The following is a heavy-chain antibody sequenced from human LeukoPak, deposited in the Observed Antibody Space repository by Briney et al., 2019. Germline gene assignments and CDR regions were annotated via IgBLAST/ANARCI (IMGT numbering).Heavy chain of an antibody. CDR3: AGEAGSGPSRYFQH. Sequence: PGGSLRLSCAASGFTFSSYGMHWVRQAPGKGLEWVAVIWYDGSNKYYADSVKGRFTISRDNSKNTLYLQMNSLRAEDAAVYYCAGEAGSGPSRYFQHWGQGTLVTVSS. V-gene: IGHV3-33*01. CDR1: GFTFSSYG. CDR2: IWYDGSNK. D-gene: IGHD6-19*01. J-gene: IGHJ1*01.